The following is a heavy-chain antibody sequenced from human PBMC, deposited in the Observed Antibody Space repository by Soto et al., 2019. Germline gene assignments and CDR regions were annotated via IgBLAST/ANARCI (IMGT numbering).Heavy chain of an antibody. J-gene: IGHJ3*02. CDR3: VRDEAHYDILTGSSLGRAFDI. CDR2: IYHTGRT. V-gene: IGHV4-4*02. CDR1: NASISSSNW. Sequence: QVQLQESGPSLVKPSGTLSLTCVITNASISSSNWWSWVRQAPGKGLEWIGEIYHTGRTNYAPSPKSRVTMSIDNSNYRFSLRLTSLTAADTAVYYCVRDEAHYDILTGSSLGRAFDIWGQGTMVTVSS. D-gene: IGHD3-9*01.